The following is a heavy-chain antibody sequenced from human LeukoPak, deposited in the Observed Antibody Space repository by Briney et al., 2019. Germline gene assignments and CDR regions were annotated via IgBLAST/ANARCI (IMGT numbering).Heavy chain of an antibody. V-gene: IGHV1-2*06. Sequence: GASVKVSCKASGYTFTGYYMHWVRQAPGQGLEWMGRINPNSGGTNYAQKFQGRVTMTRDTSISTAYMELSRLRSDDTAVYYCTRDRGYDYFFDYWGQGTLATVSS. CDR1: GYTFTGYY. D-gene: IGHD5-12*01. J-gene: IGHJ4*02. CDR3: TRDRGYDYFFDY. CDR2: INPNSGGT.